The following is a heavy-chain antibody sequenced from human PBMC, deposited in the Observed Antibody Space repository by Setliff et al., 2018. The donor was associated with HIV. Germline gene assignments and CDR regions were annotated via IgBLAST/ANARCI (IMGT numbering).Heavy chain of an antibody. CDR2: ISGYNGNT. CDR1: GYTFTSYG. Sequence: GASVKVSCKASGYTFTSYGISWVRQAPGQGLEWMGWISGYNGNTKYVQKYQGRVTMTTDTSTSKVYMELRTLRSDDTAVYYCARVPYRSAWFSGGHDAFDVW. CDR3: ARVPYRSAWFSGGHDAFDV. V-gene: IGHV1-18*01. J-gene: IGHJ3*01. D-gene: IGHD6-19*01.